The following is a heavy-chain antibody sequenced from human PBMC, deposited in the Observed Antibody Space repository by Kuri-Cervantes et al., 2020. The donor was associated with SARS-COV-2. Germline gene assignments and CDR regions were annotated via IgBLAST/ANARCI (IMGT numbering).Heavy chain of an antibody. D-gene: IGHD3-3*01. CDR3: ATDWVLSRVVISYGMDV. CDR2: ISAYNGNT. CDR1: GYTFTSYG. V-gene: IGHV1-18*01. J-gene: IGHJ6*02. Sequence: ASVKVSCKASGYTFTSYGISWVRQAPGQGLEWMGWISAYNGNTNYAQKLQGRVTMTTDTSTSTAYMELSSLRSEDTAVYYCATDWVLSRVVISYGMDVWGQGAMVTVSS.